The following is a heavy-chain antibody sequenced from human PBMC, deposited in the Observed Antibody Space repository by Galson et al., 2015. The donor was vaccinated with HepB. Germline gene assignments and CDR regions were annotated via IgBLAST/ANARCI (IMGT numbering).Heavy chain of an antibody. Sequence: QSGAEVKKPGESLKISCKGSGSSFTSYWIGWVRQMPGKGLEWMGIIYPGDSDTRYSPSFQGQVTISADKSIITAYLQWSSLKASDTAMYYCARQGDGYNFGNGMDVWGQGTTVTVSS. D-gene: IGHD5-24*01. J-gene: IGHJ6*02. CDR1: GSSFTSYW. V-gene: IGHV5-51*01. CDR3: ARQGDGYNFGNGMDV. CDR2: IYPGDSDT.